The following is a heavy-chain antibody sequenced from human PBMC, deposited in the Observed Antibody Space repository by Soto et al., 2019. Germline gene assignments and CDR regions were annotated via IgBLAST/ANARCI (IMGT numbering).Heavy chain of an antibody. V-gene: IGHV1-18*01. CDR2: ISPYSGYT. D-gene: IGHD2-2*01. J-gene: IGHJ4*01. Sequence: QVQLVQSGAEVKKPGASVKVCSKGLGYNFIKYGINWVRQAPGQGLEWMGWISPYSGYTHSAQKFQGRLTLTTDTAATTAYMELRSLRSADTALYYCTREAIVVIPAAQPSHFDSWGQGTLVTVSS. CDR3: TREAIVVIPAAQPSHFDS. CDR1: GYNFIKYG.